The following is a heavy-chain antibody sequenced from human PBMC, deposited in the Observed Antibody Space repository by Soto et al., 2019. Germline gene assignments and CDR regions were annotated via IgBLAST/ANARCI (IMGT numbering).Heavy chain of an antibody. CDR2: VAYSGGT. V-gene: IGHV4-31*03. J-gene: IGHJ5*01. CDR3: ARAWLEYNWFDS. D-gene: IGHD5-12*01. CDR1: GGSITRGGSY. Sequence: QVQLQESGPGLVKPSQTLSLTCTVSGGSITRGGSYWSWIRQHPEKGLEWIGYVAYSGGTYYNPSLKRRVTFLVDMSKNLLSLRLSSVTAADTAVYYCARAWLEYNWFDSWGQGTLVTVSS.